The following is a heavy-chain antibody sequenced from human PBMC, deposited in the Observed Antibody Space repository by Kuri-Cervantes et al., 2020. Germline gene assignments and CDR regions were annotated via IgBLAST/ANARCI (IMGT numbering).Heavy chain of an antibody. D-gene: IGHD3-22*01. CDR2: IYYSGST. CDR1: GGSISSGGYY. Sequence: SETLSLTCTVSGGSISSGGYYWSWIRQHPGKGLEWIGYIYYSGSTYYNPSLKSRVTISVDTSKNQFSLKLSSVTAADTAVYYCAAGAVYYDSSGYPNDHDAFDIWGQGTMVTVSS. J-gene: IGHJ3*02. V-gene: IGHV4-31*03. CDR3: AAGAVYYDSSGYPNDHDAFDI.